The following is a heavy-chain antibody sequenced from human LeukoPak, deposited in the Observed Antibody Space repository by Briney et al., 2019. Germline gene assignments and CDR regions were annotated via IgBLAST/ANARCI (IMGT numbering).Heavy chain of an antibody. D-gene: IGHD3-9*01. CDR2: IYYSGST. J-gene: IGHJ4*02. V-gene: IGHV4-39*01. CDR1: GGSISSSSYY. CDR3: SRLPFRRQRYFDWQHYYFDY. Sequence: SGTLSLTCTVSGGSISSSSYYWGWIRQPPGKGLEWIGSIYYSGSTYYNPSLKSRVTISVDTSKNQFSLKLSSVTAADTAVYYCSRLPFRRQRYFDWQHYYFDYWGQGTLVTVSS.